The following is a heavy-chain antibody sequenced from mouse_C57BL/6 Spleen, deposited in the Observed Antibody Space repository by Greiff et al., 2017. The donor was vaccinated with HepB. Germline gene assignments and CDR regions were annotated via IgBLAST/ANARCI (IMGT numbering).Heavy chain of an antibody. D-gene: IGHD1-1*01. CDR1: GFTFSSYA. CDR3: ARATTVVEAWFAY. V-gene: IGHV5-4*03. CDR2: ISDGGSYT. J-gene: IGHJ3*01. Sequence: EVKLMESGGGLVKPGGSLKLSCAASGFTFSSYAMSWVRQTPEKRLEWVATISDGGSYTYYPDNVKGRFTISRDNAKNNLYLQMSHLKSEDTAMYYCARATTVVEAWFAYWGQGTLVTVSA.